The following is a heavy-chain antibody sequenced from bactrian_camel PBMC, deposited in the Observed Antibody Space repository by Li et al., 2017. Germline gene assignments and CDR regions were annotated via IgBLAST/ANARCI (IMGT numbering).Heavy chain of an antibody. D-gene: IGHD2*01. CDR3: ATIGGSRSVGADFGH. CDR2: VSSDGAT. J-gene: IGHJ6*01. V-gene: IGHV3S53*01. Sequence: VQLVESGGGSVQAGGSLRLTCTGPGYSTTCMGWFRQAPGKEREGVAHVSSDGATRYGDSVKGRFTISQDNAKNTVYLQMNSLKSEDTALYYCATIGGSRSVGADFGHWGQGTQVTVS. CDR1: GYSTTC.